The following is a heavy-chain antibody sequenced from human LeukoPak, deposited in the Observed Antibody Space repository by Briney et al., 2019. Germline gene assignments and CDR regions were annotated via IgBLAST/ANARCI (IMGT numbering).Heavy chain of an antibody. J-gene: IGHJ3*02. Sequence: GGSLRLSCAASGFTFSSYSMNWVRQAPGKGVEWVSSISSRSSYIYYADSVKGRFTISRDNAKNSLSLKINCLRGEDTSVYLCARSRGSGWGKYAFDIWGQGTMVTVSS. V-gene: IGHV3-21*01. CDR1: GFTFSSYS. CDR3: ARSRGSGWGKYAFDI. D-gene: IGHD6-19*01. CDR2: ISSRSSYI.